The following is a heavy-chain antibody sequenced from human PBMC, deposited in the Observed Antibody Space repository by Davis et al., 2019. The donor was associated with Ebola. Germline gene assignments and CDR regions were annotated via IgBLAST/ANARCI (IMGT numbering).Heavy chain of an antibody. CDR3: VRHYSTVWYHYDYFDY. V-gene: IGHV3-66*04. CDR2: IFSDGTT. J-gene: IGHJ4*02. CDR1: GFSVSSNY. D-gene: IGHD6-19*01. Sequence: GESLKISCAASGFSVSSNYMNWVRQAPGKGLEWVAVIFSDGTTYYADSVKGRFIVSRDRSKNIVFLEMNSLSAEDTAVYYCVRHYSTVWYHYDYFDYWGQGVRVTVSS.